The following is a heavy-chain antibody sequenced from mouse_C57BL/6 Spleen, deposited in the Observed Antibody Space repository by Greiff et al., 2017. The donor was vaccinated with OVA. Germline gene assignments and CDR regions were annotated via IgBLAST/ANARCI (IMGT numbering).Heavy chain of an antibody. CDR3: ARLGYYGEGYFDY. CDR2: IYPGDGDT. D-gene: IGHD1-1*01. V-gene: IGHV1-82*01. J-gene: IGHJ2*01. Sequence: QVQLQQSGPELVKPGASVKISCKASGYAFSSSWMNWVKQRPGKGLEWIGRIYPGDGDTNYNGKFKGKATLTADKSSSTAYMQLSSLTSEDSAVDFCARLGYYGEGYFDYWGQGTTLTVSS. CDR1: GYAFSSSW.